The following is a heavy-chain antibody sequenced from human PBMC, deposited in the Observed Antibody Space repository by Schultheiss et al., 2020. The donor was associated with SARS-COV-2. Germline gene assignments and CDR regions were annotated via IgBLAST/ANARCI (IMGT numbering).Heavy chain of an antibody. CDR1: CGSFSGYY. Sequence: SETLSLTCAVYCGSFSGYYWSWIRQPPGKGLEWIGEINHSGSTNYNPSLKSRVTISVDTSKNQFSLKLSSVTAADTAVYYCARGGYCSSTSCPPQPDLYYYYYGMDVWGQGTTVTVSS. CDR3: ARGGYCSSTSCPPQPDLYYYYYGMDV. CDR2: INHSGST. J-gene: IGHJ6*02. D-gene: IGHD2-2*01. V-gene: IGHV4-34*01.